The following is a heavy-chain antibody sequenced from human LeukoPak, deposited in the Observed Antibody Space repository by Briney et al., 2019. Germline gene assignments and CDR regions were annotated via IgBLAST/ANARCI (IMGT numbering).Heavy chain of an antibody. CDR1: GGSISSYY. CDR2: IYYSGST. D-gene: IGHD2-15*01. V-gene: IGHV4-30-4*01. Sequence: SETLSLTCTVSGGSISSYYWSWIRQPPGKGLEWIGYIYYSGSTYYNPSLKSRVTISVDTSKNQFSLKLSSVTAADTAVYYCARDTWGYCSGGSCPRLYYYYGMDVWGQGTTVTVSS. J-gene: IGHJ6*02. CDR3: ARDTWGYCSGGSCPRLYYYYGMDV.